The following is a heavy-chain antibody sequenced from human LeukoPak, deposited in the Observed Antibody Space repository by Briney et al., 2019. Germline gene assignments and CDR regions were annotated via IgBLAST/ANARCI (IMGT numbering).Heavy chain of an antibody. CDR2: IVVGSGNT. CDR1: GFTFTSSA. D-gene: IGHD6-13*01. Sequence: SVKVSCKASGFTFTSSAMQWVRQARGQRLEWIGWIVVGSGNTNYAQKFQERVTITRDMSTSTAYMELSSLRSEDTAVYYCAASLPGYSSSWWYYFDYWGQGTLVTVSS. J-gene: IGHJ4*02. V-gene: IGHV1-58*02. CDR3: AASLPGYSSSWWYYFDY.